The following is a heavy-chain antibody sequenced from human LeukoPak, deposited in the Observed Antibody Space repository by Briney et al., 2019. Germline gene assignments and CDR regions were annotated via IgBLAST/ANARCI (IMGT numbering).Heavy chain of an antibody. CDR1: GFTFSSYT. CDR2: IFPNGKTK. V-gene: IGHV3-30*04. J-gene: IGHJ4*02. CDR3: AKSSLVTTPLYYFDY. Sequence: GGSLRLSCAASGFTFSSYTMHWVRQAPGMGLNWLSLIFPNGKTKNYADSVEGRFTISRDNSKNTLYLQMNSLRAEDTAVYYCAKSSLVTTPLYYFDYWGQGTLVTVSS. D-gene: IGHD4-17*01.